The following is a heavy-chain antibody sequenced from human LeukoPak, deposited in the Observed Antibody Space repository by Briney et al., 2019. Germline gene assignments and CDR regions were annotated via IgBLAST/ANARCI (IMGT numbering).Heavy chain of an antibody. CDR2: INPNSGGT. D-gene: IGHD3-10*01. V-gene: IGHV1-2*02. CDR3: AKIWFGELMDY. J-gene: IGHJ4*02. CDR1: GYTFTGYY. Sequence: ASVKVSCKASGYTFTGYYMHWVRQAPGQGLEWMGWINPNSGGTNYAQKLQGRVTMTTGTSTSTAYMELRSLRSDDTAVYYCAKIWFGELMDYWGQGTLVTVSS.